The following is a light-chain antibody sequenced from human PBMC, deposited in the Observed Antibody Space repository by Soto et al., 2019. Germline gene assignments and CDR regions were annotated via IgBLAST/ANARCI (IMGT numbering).Light chain of an antibody. CDR1: QSVSSN. V-gene: IGKV3-15*01. J-gene: IGKJ1*01. CDR2: GAS. CDR3: QQYNNWPRT. Sequence: EVMMSQSPATVSVYKGERATLSCRASQSVSSNLAWYQQKPGQAPRLLIYGASTRATGIPARFSGSGSGTEFTLTISILQSEDGAVYYCQQYNNWPRTFGQGTKVDIK.